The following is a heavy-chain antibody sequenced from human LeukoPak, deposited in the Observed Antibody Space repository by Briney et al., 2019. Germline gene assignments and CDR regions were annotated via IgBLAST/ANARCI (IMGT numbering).Heavy chain of an antibody. CDR2: MWYDGSNK. CDR1: GFTFSSYG. D-gene: IGHD3-9*01. CDR3: AKEDYDILTGYFPPDY. Sequence: GRSLRLSCAASGFTFSSYGMHWVRQAPGKGLDWVAVMWYDGSNKYYADSVKGRFTISRDNSKNTLYLQMNSLRAEDTAVYYCAKEDYDILTGYFPPDYWGQGTLVTVSS. J-gene: IGHJ4*02. V-gene: IGHV3-33*06.